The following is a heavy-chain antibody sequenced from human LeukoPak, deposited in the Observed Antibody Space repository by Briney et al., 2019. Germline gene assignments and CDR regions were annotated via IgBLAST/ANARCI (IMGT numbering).Heavy chain of an antibody. CDR2: INPNSGGT. Sequence: VASVKVSCKASGYTFTGYYMHWVRQAPGQGLEWMGWINPNSGGTNYAQKFQGWVTMTRDTAISTAYMELSRLRSDDTAVYYCARDRTAYGLIYGAVASPDAFDIWGQGTMVTVSS. D-gene: IGHD4-17*01. J-gene: IGHJ3*02. V-gene: IGHV1-2*04. CDR1: GYTFTGYY. CDR3: ARDRTAYGLIYGAVASPDAFDI.